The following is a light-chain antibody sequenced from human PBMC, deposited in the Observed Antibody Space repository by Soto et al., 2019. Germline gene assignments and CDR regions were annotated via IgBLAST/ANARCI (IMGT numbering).Light chain of an antibody. CDR3: QHYISYSQWT. J-gene: IGKJ1*01. CDR1: QSISNW. V-gene: IGKV1-5*01. Sequence: DIQMTQSPSTLSASVGDRVTITCRASQSISNWLAWYQQRPGKAPKLLIYDASSLQSGVPSRFSGSGSGTEFTLTISSLQPDDFATYYCQHYISYSQWTFGQGTKVDIK. CDR2: DAS.